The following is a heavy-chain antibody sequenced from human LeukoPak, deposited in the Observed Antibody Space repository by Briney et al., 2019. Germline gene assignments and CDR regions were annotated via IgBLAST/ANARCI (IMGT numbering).Heavy chain of an antibody. CDR3: ARWGYGDYGLYYFDY. J-gene: IGHJ4*02. D-gene: IGHD4-17*01. CDR2: LYYSGST. Sequence: PSETLSLTCTVSGGSISSSSYYWGWIRQPPGKGLEWIGSLYYSGSTYYNPSLKSRVTISVDTSKNQFSLKLSSVTAADTAVYYCARWGYGDYGLYYFDYWGQGTLVTVSS. CDR1: GGSISSSSYY. V-gene: IGHV4-39*07.